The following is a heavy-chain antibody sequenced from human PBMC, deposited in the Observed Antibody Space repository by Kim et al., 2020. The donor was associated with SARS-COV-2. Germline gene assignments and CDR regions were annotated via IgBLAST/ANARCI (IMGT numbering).Heavy chain of an antibody. J-gene: IGHJ4*02. CDR2: MKANSGDT. CDR3: ARLWGTNEGDY. CDR1: GYTFSDYY. V-gene: IGHV1-2*02. Sequence: ASVKVSCKTSGYTFSDYYMHWVRQAPGQGLEWMGWMKANSGDTKYPQKFQGRVTMTRDTSISTAYMELRSLRSDDTAVYYCARLWGTNEGDYWGQGTLVAVSS. D-gene: IGHD2-8*01.